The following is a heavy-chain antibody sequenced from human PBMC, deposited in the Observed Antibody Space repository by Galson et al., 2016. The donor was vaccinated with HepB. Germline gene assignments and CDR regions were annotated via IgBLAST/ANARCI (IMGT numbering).Heavy chain of an antibody. CDR2: IWYDGSKK. J-gene: IGHJ4*02. CDR3: ARDKMRWLQLVYFLDH. Sequence: SLRLSCAASGFTFSNYGMHWVRQTPGKGLEWVALIWYDGSKKYYADSVKGRFTISRDNSKNTLYLQMDGLRAEGTAVYYCARDKMRWLQLVYFLDHWGQGTLVTVSS. CDR1: GFTFSNYG. D-gene: IGHD5-24*01. V-gene: IGHV3-33*01.